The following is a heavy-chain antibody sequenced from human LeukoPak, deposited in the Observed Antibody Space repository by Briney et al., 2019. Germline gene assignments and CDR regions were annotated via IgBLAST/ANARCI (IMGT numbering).Heavy chain of an antibody. CDR3: ARGGTLKTYYFDY. D-gene: IGHD1-26*01. Sequence: GGSLRLSCAASGFTFDDYAMHWVRQAPGKGLEWVSGISWNSGSIGYADSVKGRFTISRDNAKNSLYLQMNSLRAEDTAVYYCARGGTLKTYYFDYWGQGTLVTVSS. V-gene: IGHV3-9*01. J-gene: IGHJ4*02. CDR2: ISWNSGSI. CDR1: GFTFDDYA.